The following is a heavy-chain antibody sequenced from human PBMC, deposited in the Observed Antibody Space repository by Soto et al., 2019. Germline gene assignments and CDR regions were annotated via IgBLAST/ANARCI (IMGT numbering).Heavy chain of an antibody. V-gene: IGHV1-2*02. CDR3: AREYTSSSAWFDP. CDR2: INPNSGDT. J-gene: IGHJ5*02. CDR1: GYAFTGDY. D-gene: IGHD6-6*01. Sequence: ASVKVYCKASGYAFTGDYIHWVRQAPGQGLEWMGWINPNSGDTNYAQKFQGRVTMTRDKSISTAYMELSRLRSDDTAVFYCAREYTSSSAWFDPWGQGTLVTVSS.